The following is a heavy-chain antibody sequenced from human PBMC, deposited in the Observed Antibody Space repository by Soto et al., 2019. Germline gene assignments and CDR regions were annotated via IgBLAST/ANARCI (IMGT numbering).Heavy chain of an antibody. CDR2: IDPSDSYT. J-gene: IGHJ5*02. CDR3: AREIAARNWFDP. D-gene: IGHD6-6*01. CDR1: GYSFTSYW. Sequence: GESLKISCKGSGYSFTSYWISWVRQMPGKGLEWMGRIDPSDSYTNYSPSFQGHVTISADKSISTAYLQWSSLKASDTAMYYCAREIAARNWFDPWGQGTLVTVSS. V-gene: IGHV5-10-1*01.